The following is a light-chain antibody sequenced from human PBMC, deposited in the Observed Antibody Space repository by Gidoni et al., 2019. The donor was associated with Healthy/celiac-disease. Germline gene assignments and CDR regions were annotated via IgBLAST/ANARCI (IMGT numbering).Light chain of an antibody. V-gene: IGKV1-33*01. Sequence: DIQMTQSPSSLSASVGDRVTITCQASQDISNYLNLYQQKPGKAPKLLIYDASNLETGVPSRFSGSGSGTDFTFTISSLQPEDIATYYCQQYWTFGPGTKVDIK. CDR3: QQYWT. J-gene: IGKJ3*01. CDR1: QDISNY. CDR2: DAS.